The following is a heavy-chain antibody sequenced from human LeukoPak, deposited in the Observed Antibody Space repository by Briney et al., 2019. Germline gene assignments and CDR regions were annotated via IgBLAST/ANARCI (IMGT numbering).Heavy chain of an antibody. Sequence: ASVTVSCKASGYTFTGYYMHWVRQAPGQGLEWMGWINPNSGGTNYAQKCQGRVTMTRDTSISTAYMELSRLRSDDTAVYYCAFTYGSGSYYYYYYYGMDVWGQGTTVTVSS. J-gene: IGHJ6*02. V-gene: IGHV1-2*02. CDR3: AFTYGSGSYYYYYYYGMDV. D-gene: IGHD3-10*01. CDR1: GYTFTGYY. CDR2: INPNSGGT.